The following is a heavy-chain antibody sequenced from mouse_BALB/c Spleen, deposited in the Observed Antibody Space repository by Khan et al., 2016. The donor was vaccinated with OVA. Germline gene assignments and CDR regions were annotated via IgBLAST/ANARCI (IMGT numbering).Heavy chain of an antibody. Sequence: EVQLLETGGGLVQPGGSRKLSCAASGFTFIDYGMAWVRQTPGKGPEWIAFISSVAYSIYYAATVTGRFTISRENGKKTLYLEMSSLRSDDTARYYCARGGFAYRGQGTLVTVSA. J-gene: IGHJ3*01. V-gene: IGHV5-15*02. CDR3: ARGGFAY. CDR2: ISSVAYSI. CDR1: GFTFIDYG.